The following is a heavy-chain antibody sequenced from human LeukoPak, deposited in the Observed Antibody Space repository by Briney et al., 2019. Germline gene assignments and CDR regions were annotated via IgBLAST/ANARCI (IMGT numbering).Heavy chain of an antibody. V-gene: IGHV4-30-2*06. J-gene: IGHJ4*02. CDR3: ARGRGYSYGEHDY. Sequence: PSETLSLTCAVSGGSISRGGYSWSWIRQSPGKGLEWIGYIYHNGSTYYNPSLKTRVTISVDRSKNHFSLKVNSVTAADTAVYYCARGRGYSYGEHDYWGQGTLVTVSS. CDR1: GGSISRGGYS. CDR2: IYHNGST. D-gene: IGHD5-18*01.